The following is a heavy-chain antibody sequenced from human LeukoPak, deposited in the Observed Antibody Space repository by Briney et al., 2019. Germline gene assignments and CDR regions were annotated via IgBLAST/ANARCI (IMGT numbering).Heavy chain of an antibody. J-gene: IGHJ6*03. D-gene: IGHD2-2*01. CDR3: ASPRATSCCSMDV. CDR1: GFTFSNFW. V-gene: IGHV3-7*01. Sequence: QPGGSLRLSCEVSGFTFSNFWMSWVRQAPGKGLEWVANIKQDGSDQFYVDSVKGRFTITSDNAKNSLFLQMNSLRAEDTAVYYCASPRATSCCSMDVWGKGTTVTVAS. CDR2: IKQDGSDQ.